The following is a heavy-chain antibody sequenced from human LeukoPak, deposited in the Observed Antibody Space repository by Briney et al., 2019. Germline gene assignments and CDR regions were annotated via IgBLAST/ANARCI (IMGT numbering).Heavy chain of an antibody. CDR1: GFTFSSYS. V-gene: IGHV3-21*01. J-gene: IGHJ4*02. D-gene: IGHD6-19*01. CDR3: ARDPNRQWLVTDDY. CDR2: ISSSSSYI. Sequence: PGGSPRLSCAASGFTFSSYSMNWVRQAPGKGREWVSSISSSSSYISYADSVKGRFTISRDNAKNSLYLQMNSLRAEDTAVYYCARDPNRQWLVTDDYWGQGTLVTVSS.